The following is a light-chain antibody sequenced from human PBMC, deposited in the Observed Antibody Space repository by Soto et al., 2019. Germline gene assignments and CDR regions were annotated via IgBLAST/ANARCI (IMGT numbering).Light chain of an antibody. Sequence: QSVLAQPPSASGTPGQRVTISCSGSSSNIGSQFVYWYHQVPGRAPKLLIYRTNQRPSGVPDRFAGSKYGATASLVISGLQSDDEGDYFCASWDDSLRWMFGGGTKLTVL. V-gene: IGLV1-47*01. J-gene: IGLJ3*02. CDR2: RTN. CDR3: ASWDDSLRWM. CDR1: SSNIGSQF.